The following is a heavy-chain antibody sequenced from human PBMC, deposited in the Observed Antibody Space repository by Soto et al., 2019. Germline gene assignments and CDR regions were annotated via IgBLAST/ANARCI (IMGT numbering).Heavy chain of an antibody. D-gene: IGHD3-3*01. CDR2: MNPNSGNT. CDR3: ARGPXKNLLRFLEWAAVGMDV. J-gene: IGHJ6*02. CDR1: GYTFTSYG. Sequence: GASVKVSCKASGYTFTSYGINWVRQATGQGLEWMGWMNPNSGNTGYAQKFQGRVTMTRNTSISTAYMELSSLRSEDTAVYYCARGPXKNLLRFLEWAAVGMDVWGQGTTVTVSS. V-gene: IGHV1-8*01.